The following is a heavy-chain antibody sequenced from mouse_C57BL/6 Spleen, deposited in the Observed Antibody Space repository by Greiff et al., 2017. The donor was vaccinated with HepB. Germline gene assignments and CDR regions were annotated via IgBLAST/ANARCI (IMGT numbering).Heavy chain of an antibody. CDR2: INPNNGGT. CDR1: GYTFTDYN. Sequence: VQLKQSGPELVKPGASVKMSCKASGYTFTDYNMHWVKQSHGKSLEWIGYINPNNGGTSYNQKFKGKATLTVNKSSSTAYMELRSLTSEDSAVYYCARGIYYGSSSWFAYWGQGTLVTVSA. J-gene: IGHJ3*01. D-gene: IGHD1-1*01. V-gene: IGHV1-22*01. CDR3: ARGIYYGSSSWFAY.